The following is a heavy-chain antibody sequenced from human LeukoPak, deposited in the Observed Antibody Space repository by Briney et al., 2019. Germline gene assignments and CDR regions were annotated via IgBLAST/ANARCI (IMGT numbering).Heavy chain of an antibody. J-gene: IGHJ6*02. D-gene: IGHD4-11*01. CDR1: GGSISSYY. V-gene: IGHV4-59*01. Sequence: SETLSLTCTVSGGSISSYYWSWIRHPPGKGLEWIGYIYYSGSTNYNPSLKSRVTISVDTSKNQFSLKLSSVTAADTAVYYCARRLQNYYGMDVWGQGTTVTVSS. CDR2: IYYSGST. CDR3: ARRLQNYYGMDV.